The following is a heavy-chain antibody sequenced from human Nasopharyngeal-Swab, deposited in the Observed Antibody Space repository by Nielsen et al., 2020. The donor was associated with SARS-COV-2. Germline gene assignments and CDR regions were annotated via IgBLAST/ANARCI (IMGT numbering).Heavy chain of an antibody. J-gene: IGHJ4*02. Sequence: ASVKVSCKASGYIFTSYDISWVRQARGQGLEWMVWIGAYNGNTNYAQKFQDRVTMTTDTSTSTVYMELRSLRSDDTAVYYCARHGVAEDHWCQGTLVTVSA. D-gene: IGHD3-3*01. V-gene: IGHV1-18*01. CDR1: GYIFTSYD. CDR2: IGAYNGNT. CDR3: ARHGVAEDH.